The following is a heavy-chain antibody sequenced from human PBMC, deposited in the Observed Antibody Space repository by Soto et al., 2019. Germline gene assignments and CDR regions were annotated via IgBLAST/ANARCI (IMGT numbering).Heavy chain of an antibody. V-gene: IGHV4-59*08. CDR2: IYYSGST. D-gene: IGHD3-9*01. CDR1: GGSISSYY. CDR3: ARHHLYYDILTGPYPLSYYYGMDV. Sequence: SETLSHTCTVSGGSISSYYWSWIRQPPGKGLEWIGYIYYSGSTNYNPSLKSRVTISVDTSKNQFSLKLSSVTAADTAVYYCARHHLYYDILTGPYPLSYYYGMDVWGQGTTVTVSS. J-gene: IGHJ6*02.